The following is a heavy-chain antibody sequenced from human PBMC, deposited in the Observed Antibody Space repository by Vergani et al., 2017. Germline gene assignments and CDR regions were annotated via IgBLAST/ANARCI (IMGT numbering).Heavy chain of an antibody. CDR1: GFSLNTPGVA. V-gene: IGHV2-5*01. D-gene: IGHD3-3*01. J-gene: IGHJ4*02. Sequence: QITLRESGPALVKPTQTLTVTCTFSGFSLNTPGVAVGWIRQPPGRALEWLGLIYWNEDKRYSPFLESRITITMDTSKSQVLLTITNLHPVYTATYYWSRGRVSMRGVVMVHPFYFDYWGQGNRVTVSS. CDR2: IYWNEDK. CDR3: SRGRVSMRGVVMVHPFYFDY.